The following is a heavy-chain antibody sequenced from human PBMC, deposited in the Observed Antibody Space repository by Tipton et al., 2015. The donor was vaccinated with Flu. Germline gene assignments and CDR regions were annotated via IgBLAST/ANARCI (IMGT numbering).Heavy chain of an antibody. CDR3: AKELGRSGYDLRPYGMDV. V-gene: IGHV3-30*18. Sequence: SLRLSCAASGFTFSSYGMHWVRQAPGKGLEWVAVISYDGSNKYYADSVKGRFTISRDNSKNTLYLQMNSLRAEDTAVYYCAKELGRSGYDLRPYGMDVWGQGTTVTVSS. CDR2: ISYDGSNK. D-gene: IGHD5-12*01. J-gene: IGHJ6*02. CDR1: GFTFSSYG.